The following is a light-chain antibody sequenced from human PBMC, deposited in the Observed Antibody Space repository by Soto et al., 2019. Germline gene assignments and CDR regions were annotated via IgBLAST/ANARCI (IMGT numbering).Light chain of an antibody. CDR3: MQALQTPYS. V-gene: IGKV2-28*01. CDR1: QSHLHRNGYSS. CDR2: LAS. J-gene: IGKJ2*01. Sequence: DIVMTQSPLSLPVSPGEPASISCRSSQSHLHRNGYSSLDWYLQKPGQSPRLLIYLASTRASGVPDKFSASGSGTVFTLKISRVEAEDVGIYYCMQALQTPYSFGQGTKLEI.